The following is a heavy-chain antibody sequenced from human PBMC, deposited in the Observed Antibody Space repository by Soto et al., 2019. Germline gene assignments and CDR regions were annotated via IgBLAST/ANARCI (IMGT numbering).Heavy chain of an antibody. D-gene: IGHD1-1*01. Sequence: GSLRLSCAASGFTFSSYAMHWGRQAPGKGLEWVAVISYDGSNKYYADSVKGRFTISRDNSKNTLYLQMNSLRAEDTAVYYCARDTSFFDYWGQGTMVTVSS. J-gene: IGHJ4*02. CDR2: ISYDGSNK. CDR3: ARDTSFFDY. CDR1: GFTFSSYA. V-gene: IGHV3-30-3*01.